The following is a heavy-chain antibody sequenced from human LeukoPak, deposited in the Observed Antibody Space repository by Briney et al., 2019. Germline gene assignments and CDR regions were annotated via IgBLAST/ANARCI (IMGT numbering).Heavy chain of an antibody. Sequence: SETLSLTCTVSGGSISSNNWSWIRQPPGKGLEWIGYIYYSGSTNYNPSLRSRVTTSVDTSKNQFSLKLSSVTAADTAVYYCARTRGYSYEHFDYWGQGTLVTVSS. CDR1: GGSISSNN. CDR2: IYYSGST. D-gene: IGHD5-18*01. CDR3: ARTRGYSYEHFDY. J-gene: IGHJ4*02. V-gene: IGHV4-59*01.